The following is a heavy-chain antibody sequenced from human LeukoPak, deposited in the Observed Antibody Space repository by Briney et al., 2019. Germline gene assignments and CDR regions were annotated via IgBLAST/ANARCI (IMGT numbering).Heavy chain of an antibody. Sequence: ASVKVSCKASGYTLTSYDINWVRQATGQGLEWMGWMNPSSGKTGYAQKFQGRISMTRNTSISTAYMELSSLRSEDTAVYYCARETPTRYFDYWGQGTLVTVSS. J-gene: IGHJ4*02. CDR2: MNPSSGKT. CDR3: ARETPTRYFDY. V-gene: IGHV1-8*01. CDR1: GYTLTSYD. D-gene: IGHD4-23*01.